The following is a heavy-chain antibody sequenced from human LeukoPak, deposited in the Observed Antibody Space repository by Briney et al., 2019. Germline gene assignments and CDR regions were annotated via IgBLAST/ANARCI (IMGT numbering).Heavy chain of an antibody. D-gene: IGHD2-21*01. Sequence: PGGSLRLSCAASGFTFSSYAFYWVRQAPGKGLEYVSAINSNGDSTYYADSVKGRFTISRDNSKNTLYLQMGSLRAEDTAVYYCARERGEGFDYWGQGTLVTVSS. CDR2: INSNGDST. CDR3: ARERGEGFDY. V-gene: IGHV3-64*02. J-gene: IGHJ4*02. CDR1: GFTFSSYA.